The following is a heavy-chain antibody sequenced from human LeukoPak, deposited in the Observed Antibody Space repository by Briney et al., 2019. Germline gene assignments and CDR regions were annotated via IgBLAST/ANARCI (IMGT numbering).Heavy chain of an antibody. J-gene: IGHJ4*02. CDR1: GFTFTSSA. V-gene: IGHV1-58*01. Sequence: SVKVSCKASGFTFTSSAVQWVRQARGQRLEWIGWIVVGSGNTNYAQKFQGRVTMTEDTSTDTAYMELSSLRSEDTAVYYCATNRADYWGQGTLVTVSS. CDR2: IVVGSGNT. D-gene: IGHD1-1*01. CDR3: ATNRADY.